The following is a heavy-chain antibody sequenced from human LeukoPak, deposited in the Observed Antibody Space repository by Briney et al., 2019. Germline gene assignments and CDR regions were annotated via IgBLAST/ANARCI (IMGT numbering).Heavy chain of an antibody. CDR1: GFTFSNYW. CDR3: ARDVEQWLVRVYYFDY. Sequence: PRGSLRLSCAASGFTFSNYWMSWVRRAPGKGLEWVANIKQDGSETYFVDSVGGRFTISRDNAKKSLYLQMNSLRAEDTAVYYCARDVEQWLVRVYYFDYWGQGTLVTVSS. CDR2: IKQDGSET. V-gene: IGHV3-7*01. J-gene: IGHJ4*02. D-gene: IGHD6-19*01.